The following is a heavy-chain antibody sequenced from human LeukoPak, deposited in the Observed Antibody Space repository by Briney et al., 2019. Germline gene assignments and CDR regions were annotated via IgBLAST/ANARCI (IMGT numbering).Heavy chain of an antibody. D-gene: IGHD3-10*01. V-gene: IGHV3-30*18. CDR1: GFIFSSYG. J-gene: IGHJ4*02. CDR3: AKDRGSGSYPSPRFDY. Sequence: GGSLRLSCTVSGFIFSSYGMHWVRQAPGKGLEWVAAISYDESNKYYADSVKGRFTISRDNYKNSLYLQMNSLRTEDTAVYYCAKDRGSGSYPSPRFDYWGRGILVTVSS. CDR2: ISYDESNK.